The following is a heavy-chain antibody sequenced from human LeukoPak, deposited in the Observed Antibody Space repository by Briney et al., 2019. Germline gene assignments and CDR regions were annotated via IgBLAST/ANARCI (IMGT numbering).Heavy chain of an antibody. V-gene: IGHV4-61*02. D-gene: IGHD5-12*01. Sequence: SETLSLTCTVSGGSISSGSYYWSWIRQPAGKGLEWIGRVYTSGSTNYNPSLKSRVTISVDTSKNQFSLKLSSVTAADTAVYYCASIVATITGAFDIWGQGTMVTVSS. CDR3: ASIVATITGAFDI. J-gene: IGHJ3*02. CDR2: VYTSGST. CDR1: GGSISSGSYY.